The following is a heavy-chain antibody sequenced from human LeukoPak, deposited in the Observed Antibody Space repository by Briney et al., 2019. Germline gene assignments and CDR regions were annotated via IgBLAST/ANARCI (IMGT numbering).Heavy chain of an antibody. D-gene: IGHD3-22*01. Sequence: SETLSLTCAVYGGSFSGYYWSWIRQPPGKGLEWIGEINHSGSTNYNPSLKSRVTMSVDTSKNQFSLKLSSVTAADTAVYYCARGSYYYDSSGYDDFDYWGQGTLVTVSS. J-gene: IGHJ4*02. V-gene: IGHV4-34*01. CDR3: ARGSYYYDSSGYDDFDY. CDR1: GGSFSGYY. CDR2: INHSGST.